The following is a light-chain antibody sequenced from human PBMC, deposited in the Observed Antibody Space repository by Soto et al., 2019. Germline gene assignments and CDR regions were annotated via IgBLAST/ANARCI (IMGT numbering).Light chain of an antibody. CDR3: QQYTNWPPWT. CDR1: QSVSTN. Sequence: EIVMTQSPATLSVSPGERATLSCRASQSVSTNLAWYQQKPGQAPRLLIYGASTRATGIPARFSGSGSGTEFTLTIRSLQSDDFAVYYCQQYTNWPPWTFGRGTKVDMK. CDR2: GAS. V-gene: IGKV3-15*01. J-gene: IGKJ1*01.